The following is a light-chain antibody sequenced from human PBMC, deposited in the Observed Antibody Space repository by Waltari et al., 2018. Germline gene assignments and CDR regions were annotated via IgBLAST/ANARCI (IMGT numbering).Light chain of an antibody. J-gene: IGLJ1*01. V-gene: IGLV2-14*01. CDR2: EVT. CDR1: SNDVGSYSY. CDR3: CSYTTTTTLV. Sequence: QSAPTQPPSVSASPGQSITISCPGTSNDVGSYSYVSWYRQYPGKAPELLIYEVTHRPSGVSDRFSGSRSGSTASLTISGLQTEDEANYFCCSYTTTTTLVFGTGTKVIVL.